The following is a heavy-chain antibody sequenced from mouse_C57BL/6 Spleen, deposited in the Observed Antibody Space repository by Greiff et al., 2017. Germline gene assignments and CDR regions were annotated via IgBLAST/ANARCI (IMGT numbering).Heavy chain of an antibody. CDR2: ISYDGSN. CDR1: GYSITSGYY. CDR3: ARDRTGTWFAY. J-gene: IGHJ3*01. Sequence: ESGPGLVKPSQSLSLTCSVTGYSITSGYYWNWIRQFPGNKLEWMGYISYDGSNNYNPSLKNRSSITRDTSKNQFFLKLNSVTTEDTATYYCARDRTGTWFAYWGQGTLVTVSA. V-gene: IGHV3-6*01. D-gene: IGHD4-1*01.